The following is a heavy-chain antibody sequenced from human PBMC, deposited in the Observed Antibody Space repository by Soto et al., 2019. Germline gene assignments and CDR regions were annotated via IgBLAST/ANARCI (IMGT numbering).Heavy chain of an antibody. V-gene: IGHV1-69*12. Sequence: QVQLVQSGAEVKKPGSSVKVSYKASGDTFSSYAISWVRQAPGQRLEWMGGIIPIFGTANYAQKFQGRVTITADESTCTAYMELSSLRSEDTAVYYCARDLIGPDCGGDCSLFDYWGQGTLVTVSS. D-gene: IGHD2-21*02. CDR2: IIPIFGTA. CDR3: ARDLIGPDCGGDCSLFDY. J-gene: IGHJ4*02. CDR1: GDTFSSYA.